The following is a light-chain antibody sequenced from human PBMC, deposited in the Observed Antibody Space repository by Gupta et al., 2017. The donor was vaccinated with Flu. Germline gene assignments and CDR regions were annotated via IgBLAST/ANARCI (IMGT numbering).Light chain of an antibody. J-gene: IGKJ2*01. CDR1: LNLYGN. V-gene: IGKV3-15*01. Sequence: PDTLSVSAGERVTVSCRASLNLYGNLAWYQQKPGQAPRLLMSGTTTRASGVPARFSGVGSGTEFTLTITSLQSEDSAVYYCQHEHKWPFIFGQGTKVEIK. CDR3: QHEHKWPFI. CDR2: GTT.